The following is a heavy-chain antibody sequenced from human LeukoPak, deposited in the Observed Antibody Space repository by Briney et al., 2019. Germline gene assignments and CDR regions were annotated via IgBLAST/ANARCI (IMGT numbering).Heavy chain of an antibody. V-gene: IGHV4-59*08. J-gene: IGHJ4*02. CDR1: GGSISSYY. D-gene: IGHD5-18*01. CDR3: ARLWRGYSYEKGNFDY. Sequence: SETLSLTCTVSGGSISSYYWSWIRQPPGKGLEWIGYIYYSGSTNYNPSLKSRVTISVDTSKNQFSLKLSSVAAADTAVYYCARLWRGYSYEKGNFDYWGQGTLVTVSS. CDR2: IYYSGST.